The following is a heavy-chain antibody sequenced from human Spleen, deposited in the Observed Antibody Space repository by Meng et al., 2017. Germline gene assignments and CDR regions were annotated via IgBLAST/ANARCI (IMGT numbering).Heavy chain of an antibody. J-gene: IGHJ6*02. CDR2: IYQSGST. V-gene: IGHV4-38-2*01. Sequence: ESLKISCAVSGYAITGSYNWGWIRQSPGKGLEWIGRIYQSGSTYYNPSLKSRVTMSADTSKHQLSLKLTSVTAADTAVYYCAGGAVVTLIFYHAMDVWGQGTTVTVSS. CDR3: AGGAVVTLIFYHAMDV. D-gene: IGHD2-21*02. CDR1: GYAITGSYN.